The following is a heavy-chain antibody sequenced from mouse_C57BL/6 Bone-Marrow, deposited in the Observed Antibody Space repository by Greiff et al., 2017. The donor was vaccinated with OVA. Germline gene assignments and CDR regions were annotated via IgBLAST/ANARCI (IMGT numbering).Heavy chain of an antibody. V-gene: IGHV1-50*01. D-gene: IGHD2-1*01. J-gene: IGHJ4*01. CDR2: IDPSDSYT. Sequence: QVQLKQPGAELVKPGASVKLSCKASGYTFTSYWMQWVKQRPGQGLEWIGEIDPSDSYTNYNQKFKGKATLTVDTSSSTAYMQLSSLTSEDSAVYYCARPALYGNYSGDYWGQGTSVTVSS. CDR3: ARPALYGNYSGDY. CDR1: GYTFTSYW.